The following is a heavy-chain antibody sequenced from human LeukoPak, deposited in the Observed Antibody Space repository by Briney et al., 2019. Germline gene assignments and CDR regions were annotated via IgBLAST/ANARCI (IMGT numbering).Heavy chain of an antibody. J-gene: IGHJ3*01. Sequence: GGSLRLSCAASGFTFSGHWMSWVRQAPAKGLEWVAHMNGDGSQIYYMDFVKGRFTISRDNAKNSLYQQMNGLRAEDTAVYYCVAWGNSGNSWGQGTMVIVSS. CDR2: MNGDGSQI. CDR3: VAWGNSGNS. CDR1: GFTFSGHW. D-gene: IGHD1-26*01. V-gene: IGHV3-7*01.